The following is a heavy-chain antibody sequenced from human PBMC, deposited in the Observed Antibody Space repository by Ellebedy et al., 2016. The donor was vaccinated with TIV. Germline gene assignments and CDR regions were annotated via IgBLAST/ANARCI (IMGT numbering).Heavy chain of an antibody. CDR3: GWDCSSTSCRGGY. J-gene: IGHJ4*02. D-gene: IGHD2-2*01. CDR1: GGSISSYY. CDR2: IYYSGST. V-gene: IGHV4-59*08. Sequence: MPSETLSLTCTVSGGSISSYYWSWIRQPPGKGLEWIGYIYYSGSTNYNLSLKSRVTISVDTSKNQFSLKLSSVTAADTAVYYCGWDCSSTSCRGGYWGRGTLVTVPS.